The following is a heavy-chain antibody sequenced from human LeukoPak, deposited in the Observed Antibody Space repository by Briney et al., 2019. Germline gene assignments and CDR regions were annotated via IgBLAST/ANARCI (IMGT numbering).Heavy chain of an antibody. CDR3: ARLNYFGSGSYNY. J-gene: IGHJ4*02. CDR1: GGSISSYY. CDR2: IYYSGST. V-gene: IGHV4-59*01. Sequence: SETLSLTCTVSGGSISSYYWSWIRQPPGKGLEWIGYIYYSGSTSYNPSLKSRVTISINTSENQFSLKLNSVTAADTAMYYCARLNYFGSGSYNYWGQGTLVTVSS. D-gene: IGHD3-10*01.